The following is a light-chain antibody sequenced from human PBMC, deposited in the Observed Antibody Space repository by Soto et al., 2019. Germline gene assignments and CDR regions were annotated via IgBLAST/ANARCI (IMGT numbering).Light chain of an antibody. CDR2: DAS. Sequence: EIVLTQSPATLSLSPGERATLSCRASQSISTYLAWYQQRPGQAPRLLISDASNRATGIPARFSGSGSGTDFTLTISSLEAEDFELYFCEQCSTWPPTFGPGTKVDIK. J-gene: IGKJ3*01. CDR3: EQCSTWPPT. CDR1: QSISTY. V-gene: IGKV3-11*01.